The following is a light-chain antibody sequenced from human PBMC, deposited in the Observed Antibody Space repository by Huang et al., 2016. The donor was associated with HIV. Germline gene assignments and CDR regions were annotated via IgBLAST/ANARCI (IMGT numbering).Light chain of an antibody. CDR1: QGVSNN. V-gene: IGKV3D-15*01. CDR2: GAS. CDR3: QHYNNWPPWT. Sequence: EIVMTQSPATLSVSPGERATLSCRASQGVSNNIAWYQQKPGQTPRLLIHGASTRATSIAAKFSGRGSGTDFTLTITSLQPEDSAVYYCQHYNNWPPWTFGPGTQVEI. J-gene: IGKJ1*01.